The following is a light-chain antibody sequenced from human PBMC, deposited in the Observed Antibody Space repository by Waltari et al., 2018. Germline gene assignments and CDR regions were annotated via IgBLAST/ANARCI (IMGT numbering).Light chain of an antibody. Sequence: SCRASQSVSIYLAWYQQKPGQAPRLLIYLTSTRATGIPDRFSGSGSGTDFSLTISGLEPEDFAVYYCQHYKNLPVSFGQGTRVEIK. V-gene: IGKV3D-15*02. CDR1: QSVSIY. CDR3: QHYKNLPVS. CDR2: LTS. J-gene: IGKJ1*01.